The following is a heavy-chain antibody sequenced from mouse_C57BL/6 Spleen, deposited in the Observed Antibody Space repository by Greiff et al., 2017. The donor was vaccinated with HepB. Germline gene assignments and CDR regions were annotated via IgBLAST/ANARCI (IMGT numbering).Heavy chain of an antibody. V-gene: IGHV1-26*01. CDR2: INPNNGGT. D-gene: IGHD1-1*01. Sequence: VQLQQSGPELVKPGASVKISCKASGYTFTDYYMNWVKQSHGKSLEWIGDINPNNGGTSYNQKFKGKATLTVEKSSRTAYMSLRSLTSEDSAVYYCAREVLRYFDYWGQGTTLTVSS. CDR3: AREVLRYFDY. CDR1: GYTFTDYY. J-gene: IGHJ2*01.